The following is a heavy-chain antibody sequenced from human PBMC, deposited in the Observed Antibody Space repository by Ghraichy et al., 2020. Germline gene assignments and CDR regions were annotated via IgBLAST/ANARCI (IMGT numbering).Heavy chain of an antibody. D-gene: IGHD2-15*01. J-gene: IGHJ4*02. CDR2: ISSSSNYM. V-gene: IGHV3-21*01. CDR1: GFTFRSYS. Sequence: GGSLRLSCVASGFTFRSYSMNWVRQAPGKGLEWVASISSSSNYMNYADSVRGRFTISRDNARNSRYLQMNSLRAEATAVYYCAIGNSGGNGHSGYWCSVYWGQGTLVAVSS. CDR3: AIGNSGGNGHSGYWCSVY.